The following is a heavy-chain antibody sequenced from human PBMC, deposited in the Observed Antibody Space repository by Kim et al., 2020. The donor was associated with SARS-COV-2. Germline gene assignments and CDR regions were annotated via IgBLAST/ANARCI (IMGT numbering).Heavy chain of an antibody. J-gene: IGHJ4*02. V-gene: IGHV3-23*01. D-gene: IGHD1-1*01. CDR3: AKAGTPGTKFPFEN. Sequence: ADSVKGRFTISRDNSKNTLYLQMISLRAEDTAVYYCAKAGTPGTKFPFENWGQGTLVTVSS.